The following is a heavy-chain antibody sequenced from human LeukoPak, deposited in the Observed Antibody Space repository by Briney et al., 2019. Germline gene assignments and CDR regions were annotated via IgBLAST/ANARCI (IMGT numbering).Heavy chain of an antibody. CDR3: ARTVALIGY. CDR1: GFTFSSYE. J-gene: IGHJ4*02. Sequence: PGGSLRLSCAASGFTFSSYEMKWVRQAPGKGMEWVSHISSSRNTIYYTDSVKRRFTISRDNSKNSLYLQMNSLRAEDTAIYYCARTVALIGYWGQGTLVTVSS. CDR2: ISSSRNTI. V-gene: IGHV3-48*03. D-gene: IGHD4-23*01.